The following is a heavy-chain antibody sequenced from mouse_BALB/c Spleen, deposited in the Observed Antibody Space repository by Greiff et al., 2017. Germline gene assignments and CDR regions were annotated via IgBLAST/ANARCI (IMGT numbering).Heavy chain of an antibody. CDR3: ARHEGYGNLYYAMDY. J-gene: IGHJ4*01. V-gene: IGHV5-12-1*01. CDR1: GFAFSSYD. CDR2: ISSGGGST. Sequence: EVQVVESGGGLVKPGGSLKLSCAASGFAFSSYDMSWVRQTPEKRLEWVAYISSGGGSTYYPDTVKGRFTISRDNAKNTLYLQMSSLKSEDTAMYYCARHEGYGNLYYAMDYWGQGTSVTVSS. D-gene: IGHD2-1*01.